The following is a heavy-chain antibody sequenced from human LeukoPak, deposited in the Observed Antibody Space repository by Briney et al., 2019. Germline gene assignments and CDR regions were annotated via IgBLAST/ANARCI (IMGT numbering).Heavy chain of an antibody. V-gene: IGHV3-11*04. CDR2: ISRSGSTK. J-gene: IGHJ4*02. CDR1: GFTFSDYN. Sequence: PGGSLRLSCAASGFTFSDYNMRWIRQAPGKGLEWVSSISRSGSTKYYADSVKGRFTISRDNAKNSLFLQMNSLRAEDTAVYYCARESSGGDFDYWGQGTLVTVSS. D-gene: IGHD3-22*01. CDR3: ARESSGGDFDY.